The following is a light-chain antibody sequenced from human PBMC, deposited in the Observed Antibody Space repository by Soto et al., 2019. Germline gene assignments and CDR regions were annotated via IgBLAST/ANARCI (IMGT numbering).Light chain of an antibody. CDR2: GNS. CDR3: QSYDSSLSGWV. J-gene: IGLJ3*02. Sequence: QSVLTQPPSVSGAPGQRVTISCTGSSSNIGAGYDAHWYQQLPGTAPKLLIYGNSNRPSGVPDRFSGFKSGTSASLAITGLQAEDEADYYCQSYDSSLSGWVFGGGTKVTVL. CDR1: SSNIGAGYD. V-gene: IGLV1-40*01.